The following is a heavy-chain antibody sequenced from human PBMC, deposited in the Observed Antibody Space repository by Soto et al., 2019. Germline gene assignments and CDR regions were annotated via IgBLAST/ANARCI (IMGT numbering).Heavy chain of an antibody. D-gene: IGHD3-22*01. CDR1: GGSISSYY. CDR3: ARLGGYSKAFDY. Sequence: PSETLSLTCTVSGGSISSYYWSWIRQPPGKGLEWIGYMYNTGSTIYNPSLKSRVTISEDTSKHQFSLKLNSVTAADTAVYYCARLGGYSKAFDYWGQGNPVTVSS. J-gene: IGHJ4*02. CDR2: MYNTGST. V-gene: IGHV4-59*01.